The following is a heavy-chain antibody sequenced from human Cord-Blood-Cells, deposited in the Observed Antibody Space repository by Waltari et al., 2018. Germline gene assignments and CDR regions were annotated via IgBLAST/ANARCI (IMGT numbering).Heavy chain of an antibody. Sequence: QVQLVQSRAEVKKPGASVKVSCKVSGYTFTSYGISWVRQAPGQCLEWMGWINAYNGNTNYAQKLQGRVTMTTDTSTSTAYMELRSLRSDDTAVYYCARDSGRYCSGGSCYNWFDPWGQGTLVTVSS. CDR2: INAYNGNT. CDR1: GYTFTSYG. CDR3: ARDSGRYCSGGSCYNWFDP. J-gene: IGHJ5*02. D-gene: IGHD2-15*01. V-gene: IGHV1-18*01.